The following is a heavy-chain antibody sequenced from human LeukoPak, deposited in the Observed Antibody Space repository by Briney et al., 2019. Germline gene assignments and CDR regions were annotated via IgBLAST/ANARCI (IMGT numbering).Heavy chain of an antibody. CDR3: ARLGDGYNCNFDY. Sequence: GASLQISCKGSGSSFTSYWIGWVRQMPGKGLEWMGIIYPGDSDTRYSPSFQGQVTISADKSISTASLQWSSLKASDTAMYYCARLGDGYNCNFDYWGQGTLVTVSS. J-gene: IGHJ4*02. CDR1: GSSFTSYW. V-gene: IGHV5-51*01. CDR2: IYPGDSDT. D-gene: IGHD5-24*01.